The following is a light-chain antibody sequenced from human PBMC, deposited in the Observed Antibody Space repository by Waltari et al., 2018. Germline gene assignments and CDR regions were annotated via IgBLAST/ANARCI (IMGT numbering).Light chain of an antibody. Sequence: QSALTKPRPVSGSPGQSVTISCTGTSSDVGAYNFVSWDHQHPGKAPKARIYDVSKRPSRVPDLFSGSKSGNTASLTISGLQAEDEADFYCCSYAGIYTWVFGGGTKLTVL. J-gene: IGLJ3*02. CDR3: CSYAGIYTWV. CDR2: DVS. V-gene: IGLV2-11*01. CDR1: SSDVGAYNF.